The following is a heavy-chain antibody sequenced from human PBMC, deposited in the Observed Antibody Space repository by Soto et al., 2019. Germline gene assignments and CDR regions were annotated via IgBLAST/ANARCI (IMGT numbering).Heavy chain of an antibody. Sequence: ASVKVSCKAYGYTFSSYGLSWVRQAPGQGLEWMGWISAYSGNTVYTQRFKGRLTMATDTSTGTAYMELRSLRSDHTAVYSCATCCYQSSGYCDDWGQGTLVTVSS. V-gene: IGHV1-18*01. CDR2: ISAYSGNT. CDR3: ATCCYQSSGYCDD. J-gene: IGHJ4*02. D-gene: IGHD3-22*01. CDR1: GYTFSSYG.